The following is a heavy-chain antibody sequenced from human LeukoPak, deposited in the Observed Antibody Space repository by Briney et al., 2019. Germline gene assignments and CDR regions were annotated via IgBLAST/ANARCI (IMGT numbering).Heavy chain of an antibody. J-gene: IGHJ4*02. CDR2: IIPIFGTA. Sequence: SVKVSCKASGGTFSSYAISWVRQAPGQGLEWMGGIIPIFGTANYAQKFQGRVTITADESTSTAYMELSSLRSEDTAVYYCASGSYYVSVCLDYWGQGTLVTVSS. V-gene: IGHV1-69*13. CDR3: ASGSYYVSVCLDY. CDR1: GGTFSSYA. D-gene: IGHD1-26*01.